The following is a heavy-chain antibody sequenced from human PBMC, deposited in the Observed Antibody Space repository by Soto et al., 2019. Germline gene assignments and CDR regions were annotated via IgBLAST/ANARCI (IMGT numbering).Heavy chain of an antibody. CDR3: ARGLGP. CDR2: IYHSGST. V-gene: IGHV4-30-2*01. J-gene: IGHJ5*02. D-gene: IGHD3-10*01. CDR1: GGSISSGGYF. Sequence: QLQLQESGSGLVKPSQTLSLTCAVSGGSISSGGYFWSWIRQPPGRGLEWIGYIYHSGSTYYNPSPKSRVTLSVDSSKNQFSLKLSSVTAADTAVYYCARGLGPWGQGTLVTVSS.